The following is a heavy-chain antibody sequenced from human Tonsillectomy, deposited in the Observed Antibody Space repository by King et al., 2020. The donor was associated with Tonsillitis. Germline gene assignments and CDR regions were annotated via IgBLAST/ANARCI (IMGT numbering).Heavy chain of an antibody. CDR1: GGSFSGFY. CDR2: INHSGST. D-gene: IGHD5-12*01. CDR3: ASEYSGYDMDF. V-gene: IGHV4-34*01. J-gene: IGHJ4*02. Sequence: VQLQQWGAGLLKPSETLSLTCAVYGGSFSGFYWSWIRQPPGKGLEWVGEINHSGSTNYNPSLKSRVTISGDTSKNQFSLQLSSVTAADTAVYYCASEYSGYDMDFWGQGTLVTVSS.